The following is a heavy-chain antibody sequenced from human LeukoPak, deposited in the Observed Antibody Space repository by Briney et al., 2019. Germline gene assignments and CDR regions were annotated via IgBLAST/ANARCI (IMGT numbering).Heavy chain of an antibody. J-gene: IGHJ4*02. V-gene: IGHV3-23*01. Sequence: GGSLRLSCAASGFTFRSYAMNWVRQVPGKGLEWVSAISGSGGSIYYADSVKGRFTISRDNSKNTLYLQMNSLRAEDSAVYYRAPGPPRTAAYYWGQGTLVTVSS. CDR2: ISGSGGSI. CDR3: APGPPRTAAYY. D-gene: IGHD6-25*01. CDR1: GFTFRSYA.